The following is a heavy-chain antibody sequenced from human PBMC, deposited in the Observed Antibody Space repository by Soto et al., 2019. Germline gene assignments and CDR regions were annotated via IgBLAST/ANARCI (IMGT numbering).Heavy chain of an antibody. J-gene: IGHJ4*02. D-gene: IGHD2-15*01. CDR1: GGSISPYY. Sequence: SETLSLTCTVSGGSISPYYWSWIRQPPGKGLEWIGYIYYSGSTKYNPSLKSRVTISVDTSKNQFSLKLSSVTAADTAVYYCARASGYCSGGSCYGLFVDWGQGTLVTVSS. CDR2: IYYSGST. V-gene: IGHV4-59*12. CDR3: ARASGYCSGGSCYGLFVD.